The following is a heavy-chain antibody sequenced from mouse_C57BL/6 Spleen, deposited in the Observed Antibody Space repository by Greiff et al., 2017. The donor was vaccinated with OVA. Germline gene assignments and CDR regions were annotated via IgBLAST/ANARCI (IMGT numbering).Heavy chain of an antibody. V-gene: IGHV5-17*01. Sequence: DVQLQESGGGLVKPGGSLKLSCAASGFTFSDYGMHWVRQAPEQGLEWVAYISSGSSTIYYADTVKGRFPISRDNAKNTLFLQMTSLRSEDTAMYDCARSYYGNYVDYAMDYWGQGTSVTVSS. CDR1: GFTFSDYG. CDR3: ARSYYGNYVDYAMDY. D-gene: IGHD2-10*01. J-gene: IGHJ4*01. CDR2: ISSGSSTI.